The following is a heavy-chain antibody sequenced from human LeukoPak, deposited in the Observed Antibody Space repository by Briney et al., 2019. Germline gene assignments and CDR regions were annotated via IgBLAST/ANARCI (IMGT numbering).Heavy chain of an antibody. J-gene: IGHJ4*02. Sequence: PGGSLRLSCAASGFTFTNHPMNWVRQAPGKGLEWVSCIGGDGVAFYADSVKGRFTMSKDDARKSLYLQMSSLRVEDTALYYCAEDRANWAIDDWGQGTQVTVSS. CDR1: GFTFTNHP. V-gene: IGHV3-69-1*01. CDR2: IGGDGVA. D-gene: IGHD2-2*02. CDR3: AEDRANWAIDD.